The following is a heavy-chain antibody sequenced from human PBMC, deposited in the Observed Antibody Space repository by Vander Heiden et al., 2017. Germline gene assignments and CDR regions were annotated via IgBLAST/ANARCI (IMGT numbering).Heavy chain of an antibody. CDR2: ISSSGSTI. CDR3: ARAFCGGDCYYNWFDP. CDR1: GFTFSSYE. J-gene: IGHJ5*02. Sequence: EVQLVESGGGLVQPGGSLRLSCAASGFTFSSYEMNWVRQAPGKGLEWVSYISSSGSTIYYVDSVKGRFTISRDNAKNSLYLQMNSLRAEDTAVYYCARAFCGGDCYYNWFDPWGQGTLVTVSS. V-gene: IGHV3-48*03. D-gene: IGHD2-21*02.